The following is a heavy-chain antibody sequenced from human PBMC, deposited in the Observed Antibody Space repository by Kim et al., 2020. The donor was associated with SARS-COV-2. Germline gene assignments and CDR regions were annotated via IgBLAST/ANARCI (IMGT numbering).Heavy chain of an antibody. CDR3: TRLGGEGGYNFAFDV. V-gene: IGHV3-73*01. Sequence: GGSLRLSCAASWFTLSGSAVHWVRQASGKGLEWVGRIKNKANNFATAYAASVRGRFTVSRDDSKNTAYLQMDSLRTEDTAVYYCTRLGGEGGYNFAFDVWGQGTMVTVSS. CDR1: WFTLSGSA. D-gene: IGHD5-12*01. CDR2: IKNKANNFAT. J-gene: IGHJ3*01.